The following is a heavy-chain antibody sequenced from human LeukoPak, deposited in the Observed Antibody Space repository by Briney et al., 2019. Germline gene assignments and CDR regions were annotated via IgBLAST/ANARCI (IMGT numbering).Heavy chain of an antibody. D-gene: IGHD5-18*01. Sequence: SVKVSCKASGFTFTSSAVQWVRQARGQRLEWIGWIVVGSGNTNYAQKFQERVTITRDMSTSTAYMELSRLRSDDTAVYYCARGRGYSYGHFDYWGQGTLVTVSS. CDR2: IVVGSGNT. CDR3: ARGRGYSYGHFDY. V-gene: IGHV1-58*01. CDR1: GFTFTSSA. J-gene: IGHJ4*02.